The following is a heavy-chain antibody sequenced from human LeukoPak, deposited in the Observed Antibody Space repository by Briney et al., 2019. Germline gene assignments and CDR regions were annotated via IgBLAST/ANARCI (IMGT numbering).Heavy chain of an antibody. CDR2: SRNKANSHSS. CDR3: ARDGGERGNSAFDV. V-gene: IGHV3-72*01. J-gene: IGHJ3*01. D-gene: IGHD3-16*01. Sequence: GGSLRLSCAASGFTLTDQYMDWVRQAPGKGLKGIGRSRNKANSHSSEYAASVKGRFTISRDGSGNLMYLQMNSLKIDDTAVYFCARDGGERGNSAFDVWGQGTEVTVSS. CDR1: GFTLTDQY.